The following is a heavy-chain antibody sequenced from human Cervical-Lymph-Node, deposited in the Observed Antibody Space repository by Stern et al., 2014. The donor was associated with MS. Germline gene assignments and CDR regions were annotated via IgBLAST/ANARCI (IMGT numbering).Heavy chain of an antibody. Sequence: VQLVESGGGVVQPGRSLRLSCAASGFIFSNYAMHWVRQAPGKGLDWVAFVSNEGSKQFYADSVKGRFTISRDNANNTLYLQMNRLRPEDTAVYYCGRDTCRGGGCYFRYWGQGILITVSS. CDR1: GFIFSNYA. CDR3: GRDTCRGGGCYFRY. D-gene: IGHD2-15*01. J-gene: IGHJ4*02. V-gene: IGHV3-30-3*01. CDR2: VSNEGSKQ.